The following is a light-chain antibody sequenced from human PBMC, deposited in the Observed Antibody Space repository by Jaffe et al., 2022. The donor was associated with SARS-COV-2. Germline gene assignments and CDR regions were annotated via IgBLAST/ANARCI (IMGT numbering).Light chain of an antibody. V-gene: IGKV3-20*01. J-gene: IGKJ3*01. CDR2: GAS. CDR1: QDVSSSY. CDR3: QQYGSSPFT. Sequence: EIVLTQSPGTLSLSPGERATLSCRASQDVSSSYLAWYQQKPGQAPRLLVYGASSRATGIPDRFSASGSGTDFTLTISRLEPEDFAVYYCQQYGSSPFTFGPGTKVDIK.